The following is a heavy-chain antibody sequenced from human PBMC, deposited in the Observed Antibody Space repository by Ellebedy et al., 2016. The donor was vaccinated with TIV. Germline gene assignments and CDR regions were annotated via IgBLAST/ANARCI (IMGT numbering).Heavy chain of an antibody. J-gene: IGHJ6*02. CDR2: INPSGGST. CDR3: ARGGTDYYYGMDV. Sequence: AASVKVSCKASGYTFTSYYMHWVRQAPGQGLEWMGIINPSGGSTSYAQKFQGRDTMTRDTSTSTVYMELSSLRSEDTAVYYRARGGTDYYYGMDVWGQGTTVTVS. V-gene: IGHV1-46*01. D-gene: IGHD3-16*01. CDR1: GYTFTSYY.